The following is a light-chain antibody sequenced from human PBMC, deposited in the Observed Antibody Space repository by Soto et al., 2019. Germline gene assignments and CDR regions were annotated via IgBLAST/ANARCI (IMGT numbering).Light chain of an antibody. CDR3: CSYAGSDYV. V-gene: IGLV2-11*01. J-gene: IGLJ1*01. CDR1: SSDVGGYNY. Sequence: QSALTQPRSVSGSPGQSVTISCTGTSSDVGGYNYVSWYQQPPGKAPKLMIYDVSKRPSGVPDRFSGSKSGNTASLTISGLQAEDEADYYCCSYAGSDYVFGTGTKVTVL. CDR2: DVS.